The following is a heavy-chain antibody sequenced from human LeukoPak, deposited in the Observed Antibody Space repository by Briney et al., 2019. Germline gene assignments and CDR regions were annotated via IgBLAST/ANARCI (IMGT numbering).Heavy chain of an antibody. Sequence: SETLSLTCTVSGASTSSDYWSWIRQPPGKGLEWIANVYYSGSTNYNPSLKSRVTISLDTSKNQFSLKLSSVTAADTAVYYCARDVGATTSYFDYWGQGTLVTVSS. J-gene: IGHJ4*02. V-gene: IGHV4-59*01. CDR1: GASTSSDY. CDR3: ARDVGATTSYFDY. D-gene: IGHD1-26*01. CDR2: VYYSGST.